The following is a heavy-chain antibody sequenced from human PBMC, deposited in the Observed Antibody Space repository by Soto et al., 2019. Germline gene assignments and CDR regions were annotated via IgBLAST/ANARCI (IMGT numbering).Heavy chain of an antibody. D-gene: IGHD2-8*01. CDR3: AKNGQPPYYYYGLDV. V-gene: IGHV1-18*01. CDR2: ISGYNGDT. Sequence: QGHLVQSEAEVKKPGASVKVSCKASGYTFTRYGISWVRQAPGQVLEWMGWISGYNGDTNYAQKFQDRVSMTIDTSTGTAYMELRSLTSDDTAIYYCAKNGQPPYYYYGLDVWGQGTKVTVSS. CDR1: GYTFTRYG. J-gene: IGHJ6*02.